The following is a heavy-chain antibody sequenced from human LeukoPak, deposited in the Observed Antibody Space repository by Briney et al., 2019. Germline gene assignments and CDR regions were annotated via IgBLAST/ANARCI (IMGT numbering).Heavy chain of an antibody. D-gene: IGHD4-23*01. CDR3: ARDLSYGGNPRRYDY. J-gene: IGHJ4*02. V-gene: IGHV1-2*02. CDR1: GYTFTGYY. CDR2: INPNSGGT. Sequence: GASVKVSCKASGYTFTGYYMHWVRQAPGQGLEWMGWINPNSGGTNYAQKFQGRVTITADKSTSTAYMELSSLRSEDTAVYYCARDLSYGGNPRRYDYWGQGTLVTVSS.